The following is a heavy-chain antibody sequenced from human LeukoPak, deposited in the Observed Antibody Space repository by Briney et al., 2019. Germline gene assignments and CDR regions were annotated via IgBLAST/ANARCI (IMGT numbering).Heavy chain of an antibody. CDR2: ISYDGSNK. Sequence: GGSLRLSCAASGFTFSSYAMHRVRQAPGKGLEWVAVISYDGSNKYYADSVKGRFTISRDNSKNTLYLQMNSLRAEDTAVYYCTRLYDSSGYSWGQGTLVTVSS. CDR1: GFTFSSYA. V-gene: IGHV3-30-3*01. D-gene: IGHD3-22*01. CDR3: TRLYDSSGYS. J-gene: IGHJ4*02.